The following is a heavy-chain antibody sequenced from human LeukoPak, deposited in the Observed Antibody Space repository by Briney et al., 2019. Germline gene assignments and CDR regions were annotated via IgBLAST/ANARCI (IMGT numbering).Heavy chain of an antibody. CDR2: ISGSGGST. D-gene: IGHD1-26*01. Sequence: GGSLRLSCTASGFTFGDYAMSWFRQAPGKGLEWVSAISGSGGSTYYADSVKGRFTISRDNSKNTLYLQMNSLRAEDTAVYYCAKEAQWERYLDIWGQGTMVTVSS. J-gene: IGHJ3*02. CDR1: GFTFGDYA. V-gene: IGHV3-23*01. CDR3: AKEAQWERYLDI.